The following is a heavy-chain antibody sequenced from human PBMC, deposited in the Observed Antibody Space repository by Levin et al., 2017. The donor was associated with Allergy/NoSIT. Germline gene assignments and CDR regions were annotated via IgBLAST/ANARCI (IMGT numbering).Heavy chain of an antibody. CDR3: ARGRPRARYYYDSSGYGY. D-gene: IGHD3-22*01. V-gene: IGHV4-34*01. J-gene: IGHJ4*02. CDR1: GGSFSGYY. Sequence: SETLSLTCAVYGGSFSGYYWSWIRQPPGKGLEWIGEINHSGSTNYNPSLKSRVTISVDTSKNQFSLKLSSVTAADTAVYYCARGRPRARYYYDSSGYGYWGQGTLVTVSS. CDR2: INHSGST.